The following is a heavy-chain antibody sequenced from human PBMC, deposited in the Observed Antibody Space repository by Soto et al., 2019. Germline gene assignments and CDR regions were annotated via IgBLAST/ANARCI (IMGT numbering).Heavy chain of an antibody. CDR1: GYTFTSYG. Sequence: QVQLVQSGGEVKKPGASVKVSCKASGYTFTSYGISWVRQAPGQGLEWMGWINTYNGNTNYAQKVQGRVIMTTDTSTSTAYIELRSLRSDDTAVYYCARASGDYGLSDHFQHWGQGTLVTVSS. V-gene: IGHV1-18*01. CDR3: ARASGDYGLSDHFQH. D-gene: IGHD4-17*01. J-gene: IGHJ1*01. CDR2: INTYNGNT.